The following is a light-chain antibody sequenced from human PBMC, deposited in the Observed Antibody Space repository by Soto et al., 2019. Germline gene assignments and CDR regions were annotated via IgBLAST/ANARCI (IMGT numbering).Light chain of an antibody. V-gene: IGKV3-20*01. CDR1: QSVSGIY. Sequence: EIVLTQSPCTLSLSPGERATLSCMASQSVSGIYSGWYQQKPGQAPRLLIYGASRRATGIPDRFSGSGSGTDFTLTISRLELEDFAVYYCQQYGDSTGWTFGQGTKVEIK. CDR3: QQYGDSTGWT. J-gene: IGKJ1*01. CDR2: GAS.